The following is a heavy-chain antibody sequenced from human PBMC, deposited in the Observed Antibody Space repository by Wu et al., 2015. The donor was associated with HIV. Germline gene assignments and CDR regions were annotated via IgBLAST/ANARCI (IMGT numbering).Heavy chain of an antibody. CDR1: GYIFSGKY. CDR3: ARVGCSSISCWYYFDY. V-gene: IGHV1-2*02. D-gene: IGHD2-2*01. Sequence: QMQLVQSGAEVKTPGASVKVSCKTSGYIFSGKYLHWVRQARGQGLEWMGWIVPYTGKIEYAQRFEGRVTMTSDTPRNTAYLELRSLRSDDTAIYYCARVGCSSISCWYYFDYWGQGTLVTVSS. CDR2: IVPYTGKI. J-gene: IGHJ4*02.